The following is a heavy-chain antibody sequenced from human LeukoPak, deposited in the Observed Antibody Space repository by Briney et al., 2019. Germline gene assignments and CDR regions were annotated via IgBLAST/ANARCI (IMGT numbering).Heavy chain of an antibody. V-gene: IGHV3-7*04. CDR3: ARGSGSYFIY. CDR2: IKQDGSEK. Sequence: PGGSLRLSCAASGFTVSTYWMSWVREAPGKGLEWVANIKQDGSEKYYVDSVKGRFTISRDNAKNSLYLQMNSLRAEDTALYYCARGSGSYFIYWGQGTLVTVSS. J-gene: IGHJ4*02. D-gene: IGHD1-26*01. CDR1: GFTVSTYW.